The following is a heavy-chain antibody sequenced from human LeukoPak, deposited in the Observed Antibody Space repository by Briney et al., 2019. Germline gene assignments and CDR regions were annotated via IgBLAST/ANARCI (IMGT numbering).Heavy chain of an antibody. D-gene: IGHD6-13*01. Sequence: PGGSLRLSCAASGFTFSSYSMTWVRQAPGKGLEWLSSFTSRSRNIYYADSVKGRFTISRDNAKNLLYLQMNSLRAEDTAIYYCARENSGIAATDISDSWGQGTLVTVSS. CDR1: GFTFSSYS. CDR2: FTSRSRNI. CDR3: ARENSGIAATDISDS. V-gene: IGHV3-21*06. J-gene: IGHJ4*02.